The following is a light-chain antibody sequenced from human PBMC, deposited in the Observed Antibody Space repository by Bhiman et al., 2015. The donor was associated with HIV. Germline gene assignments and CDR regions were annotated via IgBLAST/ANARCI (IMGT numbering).Light chain of an antibody. CDR1: NSDVGGYNY. V-gene: IGLV2-14*03. CDR2: DVI. CDR3: SSYTTSSPVV. J-gene: IGLJ2*01. Sequence: QSALTQPASVSGSPGQSITISCSGTNSDVGGYNYVSWYQQHPGKAPKLMIYDVIKRPSGVSNRFSGSKSDITASLTISGLQAEDEADYYCSSYTTSSPVVFGGGTRLTVL.